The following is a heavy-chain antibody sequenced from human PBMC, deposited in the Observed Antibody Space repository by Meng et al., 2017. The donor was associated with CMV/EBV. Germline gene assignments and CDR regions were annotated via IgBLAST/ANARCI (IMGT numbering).Heavy chain of an antibody. Sequence: GGSLRLSCAASGFTFSSYEMNWVRQAPGKGLEWVSYISSSGSTIYYADSVKGRFTISRDNAKNSLYLQMNSLRAEDTAVYYCAGDLAVAGSYYYYGMDVWGQGTTVTVSS. CDR3: AGDLAVAGSYYYYGMDV. CDR2: ISSSGSTI. V-gene: IGHV3-48*03. D-gene: IGHD6-19*01. CDR1: GFTFSSYE. J-gene: IGHJ6*02.